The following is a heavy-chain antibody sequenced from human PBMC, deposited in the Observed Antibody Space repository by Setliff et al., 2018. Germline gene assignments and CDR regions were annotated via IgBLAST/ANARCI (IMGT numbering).Heavy chain of an antibody. Sequence: ASVKVSCKASGYTFTSYAMHWVRQAPGQRLEWMGWINAGNGNTKYSQKFQGRVTITRDTSASTAYMELSSLRSQDTAVYYCARDGFEIVVVPAAIYYYYYMDVWGKGTTVTVSS. CDR1: GYTFTSYA. V-gene: IGHV1-3*01. CDR3: ARDGFEIVVVPAAIYYYYYMDV. J-gene: IGHJ6*03. CDR2: INAGNGNT. D-gene: IGHD2-2*01.